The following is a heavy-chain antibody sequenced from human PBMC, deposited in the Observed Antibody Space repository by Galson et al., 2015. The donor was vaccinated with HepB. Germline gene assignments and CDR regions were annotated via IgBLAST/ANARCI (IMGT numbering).Heavy chain of an antibody. CDR2: ISGSGGST. CDR1: GFTFSSYA. V-gene: IGHV3-23*01. CDR3: AKQRYSSGWYGDY. Sequence: SLRLSCAASGFTFSSYAMSWVRQAPGKGLEWVSAISGSGGSTYYADSVKGRFTISRDNSKNTLYLQMNSLRAEDTAVYYCAKQRYSSGWYGDYWGQGTLVTVSS. D-gene: IGHD6-19*01. J-gene: IGHJ4*02.